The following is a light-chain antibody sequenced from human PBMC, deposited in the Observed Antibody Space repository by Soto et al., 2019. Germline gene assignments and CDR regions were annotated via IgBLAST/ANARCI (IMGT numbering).Light chain of an antibody. V-gene: IGLV3-21*04. J-gene: IGLJ3*02. CDR1: DIGTKS. CDR2: YDS. CDR3: QVWHSGRDYRVV. Sequence: SYELTQPPSVSVAPGKTARITCGGSDIGTKSVNWYQQKPGQAPVLVIYYDSDRPSGIPERFSGSNSGNTATLTISRVEAGDEADYYCQVWHSGRDYRVVFGGGTKVTVL.